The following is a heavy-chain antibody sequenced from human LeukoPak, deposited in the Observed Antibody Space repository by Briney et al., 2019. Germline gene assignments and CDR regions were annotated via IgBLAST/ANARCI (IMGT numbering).Heavy chain of an antibody. CDR3: ARASQIFGVVSSWYYFDY. D-gene: IGHD3-3*01. J-gene: IGHJ4*02. CDR1: GGSFSGYY. CDR2: INHSGST. V-gene: IGHV4-34*01. Sequence: SETLSLTCAVYGGSFSGYYWSWIRQPPGKGLEWIGEINHSGSTNYNPSLKSRVTISVDTSKNQFSLKLSSVTAADTAVYYCARASQIFGVVSSWYYFDYWGKGTLVTVSS.